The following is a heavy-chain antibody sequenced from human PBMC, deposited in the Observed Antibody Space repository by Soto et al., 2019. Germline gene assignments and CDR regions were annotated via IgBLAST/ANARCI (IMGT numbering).Heavy chain of an antibody. CDR1: GGTFSSYA. D-gene: IGHD6-13*01. CDR2: IIPIFGTA. Sequence: VASVKVSCKASGGTFSSYAISWVRQAPGQGLEWMGGIIPIFGTANYAQKFQGRVTITADKSTSTAYMELSSLRSEDTAVYYCARGYSSSWYWYFDLWGRGTLVTVSS. J-gene: IGHJ2*01. CDR3: ARGYSSSWYWYFDL. V-gene: IGHV1-69*06.